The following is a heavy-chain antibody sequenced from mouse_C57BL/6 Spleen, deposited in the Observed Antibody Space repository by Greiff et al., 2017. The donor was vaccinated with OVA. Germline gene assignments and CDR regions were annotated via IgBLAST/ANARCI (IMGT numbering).Heavy chain of an antibody. CDR1: GYTFTDYY. CDR2: INPNNGGT. D-gene: IGHD2-1*01. J-gene: IGHJ2*01. CDR3: AGLGNYYFDY. Sequence: VQLQQSGPELVKPGASVKISCKASGYTFTDYYMNWVKQSHGKSLEWIGDINPNNGGTSYNQKFKGKATLTVDKSSSTAYMELRSLTSEDSAVYYCAGLGNYYFDYWGQGTTLTVSS. V-gene: IGHV1-26*01.